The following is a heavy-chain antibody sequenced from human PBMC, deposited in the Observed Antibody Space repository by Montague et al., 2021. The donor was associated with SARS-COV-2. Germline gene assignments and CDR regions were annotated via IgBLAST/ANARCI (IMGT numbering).Heavy chain of an antibody. CDR3: ARSYYDILTAYYTPFDY. V-gene: IGHV2-70*04. CDR2: IDWDDDK. Sequence: PALVKPTPTLTLTCTFSGFSLSTSGMRASWIRQPPGKALEWLARIDWDDDKFYSTSLKTRLTISKDTSKNQVVLTMTNMDPVDTATYYCARSYYDILTAYYTPFDYWGQGTLVTVSS. CDR1: GFSLSTSGMR. D-gene: IGHD3-9*01. J-gene: IGHJ4*02.